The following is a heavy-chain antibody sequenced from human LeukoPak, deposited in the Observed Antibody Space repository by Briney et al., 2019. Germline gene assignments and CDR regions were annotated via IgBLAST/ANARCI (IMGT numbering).Heavy chain of an antibody. V-gene: IGHV3-21*01. CDR2: ISSGGSYI. Sequence: PGGSLRLSCAASGFTFSTSSMNWVRQAPGKGLEWVSSISSGGSYIYYADSVKGRFTISRGNAKSSLYLHMNSLRADDTAVYYCARSETSFDYWGQGTLVTVSS. CDR3: ARSETSFDY. CDR1: GFTFSTSS. J-gene: IGHJ4*02.